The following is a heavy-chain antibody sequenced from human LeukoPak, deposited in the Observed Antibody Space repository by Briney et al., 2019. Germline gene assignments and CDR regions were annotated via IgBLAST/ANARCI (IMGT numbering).Heavy chain of an antibody. V-gene: IGHV3-23*01. Sequence: PGGSLRLSCVASGFTFDDYGMSWVRQAPGKGLEWVSGISGSGGATYYADSVKGRFTISRDDPHNTLYLQMNSLRAEDTAVYFCARGGVDYYGSGTYYLMYYFDYWGQGALVTVSS. CDR2: ISGSGGAT. CDR3: ARGGVDYYGSGTYYLMYYFDY. CDR1: GFTFDDYG. J-gene: IGHJ4*02. D-gene: IGHD3-10*01.